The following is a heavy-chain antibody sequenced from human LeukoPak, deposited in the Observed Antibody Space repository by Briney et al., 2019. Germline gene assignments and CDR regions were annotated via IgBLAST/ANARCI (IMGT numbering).Heavy chain of an antibody. D-gene: IGHD1-26*01. Sequence: SETLSLTCTVSGGSISSYYWSWIRQPPGKGLEWIGYIYYSGSTNYNPSLKSRVTISVDTSKNQFSLKLSSVTAADTAVYYCARNSSGNYFDYWGQGTLVTVSS. CDR1: GGSISSYY. J-gene: IGHJ4*02. CDR3: ARNSSGNYFDY. V-gene: IGHV4-59*08. CDR2: IYYSGST.